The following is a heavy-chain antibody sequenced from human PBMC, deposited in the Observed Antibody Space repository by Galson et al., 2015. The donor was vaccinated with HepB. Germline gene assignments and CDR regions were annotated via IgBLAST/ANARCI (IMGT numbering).Heavy chain of an antibody. Sequence: PALVKPTQTLTLTCTFSGFSLSTSGVGVGWIRQPPGKALEWLALIYWNDDKRYSPSLKSRLTITKDTSKNQVVLTMTNMDPVDTATYYCAHIMKSSSWYVPGLFRGMDVWGQGTTVTVSS. CDR1: GFSLSTSGVG. CDR3: AHIMKSSSWYVPGLFRGMDV. J-gene: IGHJ6*02. D-gene: IGHD6-13*01. CDR2: IYWNDDK. V-gene: IGHV2-5*01.